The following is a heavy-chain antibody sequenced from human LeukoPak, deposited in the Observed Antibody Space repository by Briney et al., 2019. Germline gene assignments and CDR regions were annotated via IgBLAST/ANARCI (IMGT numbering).Heavy chain of an antibody. Sequence: GASVKVSCKASGYTFTTLDINWVRQATGQGLEWMGWMNPNSGNTGYAQKFQGRVTITRDTSTSTAYMELRSLRSDDTAVYYCARDLGAAAFDYWGQGTLVTVSS. CDR2: MNPNSGNT. D-gene: IGHD3-10*01. V-gene: IGHV1-8*03. CDR1: GYTFTTLD. CDR3: ARDLGAAAFDY. J-gene: IGHJ4*02.